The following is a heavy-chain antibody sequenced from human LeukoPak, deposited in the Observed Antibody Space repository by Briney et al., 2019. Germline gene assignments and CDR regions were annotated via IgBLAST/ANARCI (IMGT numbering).Heavy chain of an antibody. CDR1: GYTLTELS. D-gene: IGHD3-16*02. CDR2: FDPEDGET. CDR3: ATLQAVWGSYRLDY. Sequence: ASVKVSCKVSGYTLTELSMHWVRQAPGKGLEWMGGFDPEDGETIYAQKFQGRVTMTEDTSTDTAYMELSSLRSEGTAVYYCATLQAVWGSYRLDYWGQGTLVTVSS. V-gene: IGHV1-24*01. J-gene: IGHJ4*02.